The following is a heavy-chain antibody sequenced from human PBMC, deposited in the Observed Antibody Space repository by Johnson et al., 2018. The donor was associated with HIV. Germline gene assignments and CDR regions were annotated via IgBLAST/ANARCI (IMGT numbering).Heavy chain of an antibody. V-gene: IGHV3-7*01. Sequence: VQLVESGGGLVQPGGSLRLSCAASVFTFSTHCMTWVRQAPGKGLEWVANIKQDGSQKYYAGSVKGRFTISRDNSKHTLDLQMKSLRAEDTAVYYCAKKGGHYFTSHDAFDIWGQGTVVTVSS. CDR1: VFTFSTHC. CDR3: AKKGGHYFTSHDAFDI. J-gene: IGHJ3*02. D-gene: IGHD3-16*01. CDR2: IKQDGSQK.